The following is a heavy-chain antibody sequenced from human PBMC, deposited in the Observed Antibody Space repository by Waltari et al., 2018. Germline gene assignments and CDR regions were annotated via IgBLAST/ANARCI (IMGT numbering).Heavy chain of an antibody. Sequence: EVQLVESGGGLIQPGGSLRRSCAASGFTVSSNYLSWVRQAPGKGLEWVSVIYSGGSTYYADSVKGRFTISRDNSKNTLYLQMNSLRAEDTAVYYCARDYDFWSGYYGMDVWGQGTTVTVSS. D-gene: IGHD3-3*01. J-gene: IGHJ6*02. CDR1: GFTVSSNY. CDR2: IYSGGST. CDR3: ARDYDFWSGYYGMDV. V-gene: IGHV3-53*01.